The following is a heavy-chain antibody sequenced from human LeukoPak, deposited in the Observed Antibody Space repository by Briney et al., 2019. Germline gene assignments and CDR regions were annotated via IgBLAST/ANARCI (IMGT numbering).Heavy chain of an antibody. D-gene: IGHD3-22*01. J-gene: IGHJ6*02. V-gene: IGHV3-48*01. CDR2: ISSSSSTI. CDR3: AKDYPPGDTMIVVVTQGYYYYGMDV. Sequence: GGSLRLSCAASGFTFSSYSMNWVRQAPGKGLEWVSYISSSSSTIYYADSVKGRFTISRDNAKNSLYLQVNSLRAEDTAVYYCAKDYPPGDTMIVVVTQGYYYYGMDVWGQGTTVTVSS. CDR1: GFTFSSYS.